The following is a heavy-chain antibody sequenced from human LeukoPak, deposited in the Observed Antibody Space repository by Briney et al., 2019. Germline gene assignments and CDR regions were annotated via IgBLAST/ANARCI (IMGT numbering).Heavy chain of an antibody. CDR2: ISYDGSNK. D-gene: IGHD6-19*01. V-gene: IGHV3-30*03. CDR1: GFTFSSYG. J-gene: IGHJ4*02. CDR3: ARSGSGWMNDFDY. Sequence: GRSLRLSCAASGFTFSSYGMHWVRQAPGKGLEWVAVISYDGSNKYYADSVKGRFTISRDNSKNTLYLQMNSLRAEDTAVYYCARSGSGWMNDFDYWGQGTLVTASS.